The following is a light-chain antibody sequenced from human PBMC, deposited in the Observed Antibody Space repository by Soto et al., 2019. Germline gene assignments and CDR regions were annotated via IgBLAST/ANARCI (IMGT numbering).Light chain of an antibody. CDR3: QQYGSSPST. CDR2: GAS. J-gene: IGKJ5*01. V-gene: IGKV3-20*01. CDR1: QSVSSSD. Sequence: ESGLTQSPGTLSLSPGEIATLACMASQSVSSSDLAWYQQKPGQAPRLLIYGASSRATGIPDRFSGSGSGTAFTLTISRLEPEDFAVYSCQQYGSSPSTFGQGTRLEIK.